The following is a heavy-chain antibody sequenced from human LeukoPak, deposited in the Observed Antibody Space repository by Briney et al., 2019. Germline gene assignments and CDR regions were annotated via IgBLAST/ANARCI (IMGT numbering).Heavy chain of an antibody. Sequence: PGGSLRLSCAASGFTFSNYWMHWVRQAPAKGLVWVSRFSSDGGSSTYADSVKGRFTVSRDNAKNTLYLQMNSLRAEDTAVYYCVRDKTRNDFDYWGQGTLVTVSS. D-gene: IGHD1-14*01. V-gene: IGHV3-74*01. CDR3: VRDKTRNDFDY. CDR1: GFTFSNYW. CDR2: FSSDGGSS. J-gene: IGHJ4*02.